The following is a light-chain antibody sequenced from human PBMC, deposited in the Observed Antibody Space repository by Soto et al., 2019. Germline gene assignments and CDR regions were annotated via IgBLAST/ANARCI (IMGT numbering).Light chain of an antibody. CDR1: QSVNSNY. CDR3: LQDYNYPWT. V-gene: IGKV3-20*01. CDR2: DTS. J-gene: IGKJ1*01. Sequence: EIVLMQSPGTLSLSPGEGATLSCRASQSVNSNYLAWYQQKPGQAPTVLIFDTSRRATGVPDRFSGSGSGTDFTLTISRLEPDDFATYYCLQDYNYPWTFGQGTKVEIK.